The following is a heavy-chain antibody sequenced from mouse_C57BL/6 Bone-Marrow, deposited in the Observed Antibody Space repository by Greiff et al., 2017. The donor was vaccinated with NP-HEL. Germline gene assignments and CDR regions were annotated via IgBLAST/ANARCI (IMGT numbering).Heavy chain of an antibody. CDR1: GYTFTDYY. D-gene: IGHD1-1*01. V-gene: IGHV1-26*01. CDR3: ARRRDYYGHYFDY. CDR2: INPNNGGT. J-gene: IGHJ2*01. Sequence: EVQLQQSGPELVKPGASVKISCKASGYTFTDYYMNWVKQSHGKSLEWIGDINPNNGGTSYNQKFKGKATLTVDKSSSTAYMELRSLTSEDSAVYYCARRRDYYGHYFDYWGQGTTLTVSS.